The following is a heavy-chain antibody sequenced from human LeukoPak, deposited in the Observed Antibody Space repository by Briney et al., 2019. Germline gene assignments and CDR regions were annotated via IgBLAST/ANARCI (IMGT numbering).Heavy chain of an antibody. CDR2: MNPNSGNT. V-gene: IGHV1-8*03. D-gene: IGHD6-13*01. CDR1: GGTFSSYA. J-gene: IGHJ3*02. Sequence: GASVKVSCKASGGTFSSYAISWVRQAPGQGLEWMGWMNPNSGNTGYAQKFQGRVTITRNTSISTAYMELSSLRSEDTAVYYCARGYQQLVLVDAFDIWGQGTMVTVSS. CDR3: ARGYQQLVLVDAFDI.